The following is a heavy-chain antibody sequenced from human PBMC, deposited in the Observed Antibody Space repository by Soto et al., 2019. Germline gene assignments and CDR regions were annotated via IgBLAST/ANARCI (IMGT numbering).Heavy chain of an antibody. V-gene: IGHV1-69*13. CDR1: GGSFSRYA. Sequence: VNVSCKASGGSFSRYALSWVLQAPGQGLEWLGGIIPSFGESNYAQKFQGRVTITADGSTTTVYMELNSLRSEDTAVYYCARRDGYNSDSSYTMHVWGQGTTVTVSS. D-gene: IGHD5-12*01. CDR2: IIPSFGES. CDR3: ARRDGYNSDSSYTMHV. J-gene: IGHJ6*02.